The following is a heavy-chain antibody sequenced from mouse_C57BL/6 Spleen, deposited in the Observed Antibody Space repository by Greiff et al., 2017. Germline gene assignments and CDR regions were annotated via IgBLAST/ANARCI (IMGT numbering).Heavy chain of an antibody. CDR1: GYTFTDYE. D-gene: IGHD1-1*01. V-gene: IGHV1-15*01. CDR3: TRGGGSPAWFAY. Sequence: QVQLQQSGAELVRPGASVTLSCKASGYTFTDYEMHWVKQTPVHGLEWIGAIDPETGGTAYNQKFKGKAILTADKSSSTAYMELRSLTSEDSAVYYCTRGGGSPAWFAYWGQGTLVTVSA. J-gene: IGHJ3*01. CDR2: IDPETGGT.